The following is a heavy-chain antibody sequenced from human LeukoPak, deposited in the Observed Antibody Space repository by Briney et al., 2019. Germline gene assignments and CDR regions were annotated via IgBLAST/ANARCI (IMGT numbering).Heavy chain of an antibody. V-gene: IGHV4-59*01. CDR2: IYYSGST. J-gene: IGHJ4*02. CDR3: ARVGRIQLWASFDY. Sequence: PSETLSLTCTVSGGSISSYYWSWIRQPPGKGLEWIGYIYYSGSTNYNPSLESRVTISVDTSKNQFSLKLSSVTAADTAVYYCARVGRIQLWASFDYWGQGTLVTVSS. CDR1: GGSISSYY. D-gene: IGHD5-18*01.